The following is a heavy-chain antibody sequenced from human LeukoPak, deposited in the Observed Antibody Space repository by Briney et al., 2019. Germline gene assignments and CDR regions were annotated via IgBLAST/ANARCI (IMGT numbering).Heavy chain of an antibody. J-gene: IGHJ4*02. CDR1: GGSISSSSYY. CDR2: IYYSGST. Sequence: SETLSLTCTVSGGSISSSSYYWSWIQQPPGKGLEWIGYIYYSGSTNYNPSLKSRVTISVDTSKNQFSLKLGSVTAADTAVYYCARRSLTGDFDYWGQGTLVTVSS. V-gene: IGHV4-61*05. D-gene: IGHD7-27*01. CDR3: ARRSLTGDFDY.